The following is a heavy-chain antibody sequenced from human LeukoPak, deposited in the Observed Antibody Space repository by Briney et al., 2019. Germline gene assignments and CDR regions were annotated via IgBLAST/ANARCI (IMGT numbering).Heavy chain of an antibody. V-gene: IGHV3-23*01. J-gene: IGHJ4*02. D-gene: IGHD2-21*02. CDR1: GFTFSNYV. CDR3: AKDLGHCGGDCYSGSDY. Sequence: PGGSLRLSCAASGFTFSNYVMTWVRQAPGKGLEWVSGISGSGGSTYYADSVKGRFTISRDNSKNTPYLQMNSLRAEDTAVYYCAKDLGHCGGDCYSGSDYRGQGTLVTVPS. CDR2: ISGSGGST.